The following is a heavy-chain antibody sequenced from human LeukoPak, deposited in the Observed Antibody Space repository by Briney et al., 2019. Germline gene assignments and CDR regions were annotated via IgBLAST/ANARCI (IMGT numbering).Heavy chain of an antibody. D-gene: IGHD4-17*01. V-gene: IGHV3-9*01. CDR1: EFTFDDYA. Sequence: GGSLRLSCAASEFTFDDYAMHWVRQAPGKGLEWVSGISWNSGSIGYADSVKGRFTISRNNANNSLYLQMNSLRAEDTAVYSCARDQGTTLTSYAFDIWGHGTMLTVSS. CDR3: ARDQGTTLTSYAFDI. J-gene: IGHJ3*02. CDR2: ISWNSGSI.